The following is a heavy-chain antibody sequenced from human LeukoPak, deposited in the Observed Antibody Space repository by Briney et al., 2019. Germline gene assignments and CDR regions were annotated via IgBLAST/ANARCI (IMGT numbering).Heavy chain of an antibody. Sequence: PSETLSLTCTVSGGSITNNFWSWIRQPPGKGLEWIGYMYYTGKTDYNPSLKSRVSISVDTSKNQFSLKLSSVTAADTAVYYCARGQQLVGVHFDYWGQGTLVTVSS. CDR1: GGSITNNF. CDR2: MYYTGKT. V-gene: IGHV4-59*01. CDR3: ARGQQLVGVHFDY. J-gene: IGHJ4*02. D-gene: IGHD6-13*01.